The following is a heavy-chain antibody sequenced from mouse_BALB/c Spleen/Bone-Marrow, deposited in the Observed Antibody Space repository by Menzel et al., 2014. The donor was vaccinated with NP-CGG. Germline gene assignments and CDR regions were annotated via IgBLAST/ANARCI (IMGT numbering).Heavy chain of an antibody. CDR3: ARVNPWYFDV. V-gene: IGHV14-3*02. D-gene: IGHD2-2*01. CDR2: IDPASGDT. J-gene: IGHJ1*01. Sequence: VTLKECGAELVKPGASVKLSCTASGFNIKDTYIHWVMQRPEQGLAWIGRIDPASGDTEFDPKFQGKATITADTSSNTAYLQVTSLTSEDTAVYYCARVNPWYFDVWGAGTTVTVSS. CDR1: GFNIKDTY.